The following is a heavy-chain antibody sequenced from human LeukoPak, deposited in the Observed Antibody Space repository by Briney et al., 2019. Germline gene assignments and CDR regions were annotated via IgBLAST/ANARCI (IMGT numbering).Heavy chain of an antibody. CDR3: ARGLSSGWSLDAFDI. CDR2: ISAYNGNT. V-gene: IGHV1-18*04. J-gene: IGHJ3*02. Sequence: ASVKVSCKGSGYTLSNHAFSWVRQAPGQGLEWMGWISAYNGNTNYAQKLQGRVTMTTDTSTSTAYMELRSLRSDDTAVYYCARGLSSGWSLDAFDIWGQGTMVTVSS. D-gene: IGHD6-19*01. CDR1: GYTLSNHA.